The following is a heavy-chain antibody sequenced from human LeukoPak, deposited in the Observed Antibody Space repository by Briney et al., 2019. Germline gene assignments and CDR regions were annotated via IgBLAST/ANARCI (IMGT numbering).Heavy chain of an antibody. CDR2: IVPISDTT. CDR1: GDTFSTYA. J-gene: IGHJ6*04. CDR3: ARGASVRVVPMSYYYAMDV. D-gene: IGHD2-2*01. Sequence: SVKVSCKASGDTFSTYAFNWVRQAPGQGLEWTGGIVPISDTTNYAQTLQGRVTITADKSTNTVYMELSSLTSEDTGVYYRARGASVRVVPMSYYYAMDVWGEGTTVIVSS. V-gene: IGHV1-69*06.